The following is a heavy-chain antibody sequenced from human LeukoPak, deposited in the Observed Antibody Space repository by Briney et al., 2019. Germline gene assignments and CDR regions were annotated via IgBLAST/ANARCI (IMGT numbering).Heavy chain of an antibody. CDR2: IYPGDSDT. Sequence: GESLKISCKASGYRFTSYWIGWVRPMPEKGLERMGIIYPGDSDTRYSPSFQGQVTISADKSISTAYLQWSSLKASDTAMYYCARERSSGYYTEDAFDIWGQGTMVTVSS. CDR3: ARERSSGYYTEDAFDI. CDR1: GYRFTSYW. V-gene: IGHV5-51*01. D-gene: IGHD3-22*01. J-gene: IGHJ3*02.